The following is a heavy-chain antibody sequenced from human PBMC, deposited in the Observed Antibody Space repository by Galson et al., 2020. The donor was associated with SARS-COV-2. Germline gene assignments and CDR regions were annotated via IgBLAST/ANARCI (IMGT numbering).Heavy chain of an antibody. Sequence: GGSLRLSCEASGFVFSDDTMSWVRLAPGKGLECVAAISGAGFSTYYADAVKGRFRISRDNSKKTLSLEMNSLRVEDTAVYYCVRVSRINIRRGGELVPDELDYWGQGTQVTVSS. CDR3: VRVSRINIRRGGELVPDELDY. D-gene: IGHD6-6*01. J-gene: IGHJ4*02. CDR1: GFVFSDDT. CDR2: ISGAGFST. V-gene: IGHV3-23*01.